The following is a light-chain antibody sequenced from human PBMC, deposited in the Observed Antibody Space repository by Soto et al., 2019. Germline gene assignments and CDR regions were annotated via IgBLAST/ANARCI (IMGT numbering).Light chain of an antibody. V-gene: IGLV2-8*01. CDR1: SSDVGGYNY. CDR2: VVN. CDR3: SSYGGSSNLV. J-gene: IGLJ2*01. Sequence: QSALTQPPSASGSPGQSVTISCTGTSSDVGGYNYVSWYQQHPGKAPKLMIYVVNKRPSGVPDRFSGSKSGNTASLTVSGLQAEDEADYYCSSYGGSSNLVFGGGTKLTVL.